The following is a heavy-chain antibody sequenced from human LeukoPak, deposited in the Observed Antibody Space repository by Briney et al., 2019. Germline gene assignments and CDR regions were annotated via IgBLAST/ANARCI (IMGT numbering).Heavy chain of an antibody. CDR1: GFTISSYS. Sequence: GGSLRLSCAVSGFTISSYSVNWVRQAPGKGLEWVSYISSSSSTIYYADSVKGRFTISRDNAKNSLYLQMNSLRAEDTAVYYCARDIPSGSYYFNFDYWGQGTLVTVSS. V-gene: IGHV3-48*01. D-gene: IGHD1-26*01. CDR3: ARDIPSGSYYFNFDY. CDR2: ISSSSSTI. J-gene: IGHJ4*02.